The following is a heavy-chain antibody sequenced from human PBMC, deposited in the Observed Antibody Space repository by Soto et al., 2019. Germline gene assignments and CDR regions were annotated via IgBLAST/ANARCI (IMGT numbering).Heavy chain of an antibody. D-gene: IGHD6-19*01. Sequence: SETLSLTCAVYGGSFSGYYWSWIRQPPGKGLEWIGEINHSGSTNYNPSLKSRVTISVDTSKNQFSLKLSSVTAADTAVYYCARGHLGLAGKVYYYYGMDVRGQGTTVTVSS. CDR2: INHSGST. J-gene: IGHJ6*02. V-gene: IGHV4-34*01. CDR3: ARGHLGLAGKVYYYYGMDV. CDR1: GGSFSGYY.